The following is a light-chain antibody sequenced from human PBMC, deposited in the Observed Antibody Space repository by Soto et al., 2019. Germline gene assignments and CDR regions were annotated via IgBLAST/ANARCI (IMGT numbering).Light chain of an antibody. CDR2: GAS. V-gene: IGKV3-15*01. J-gene: IGKJ1*01. CDR3: LQYSRWPRT. CDR1: QSVSNY. Sequence: EIVMTQSPATLSVSPGERATLSCRASQSVSNYLSWYQQKPGQAPWLLIFGASTRAIGIPAIFSGSGSGTEFTLTISSLQSEDFAVYYCLQYSRWPRTFGQGTKVEIK.